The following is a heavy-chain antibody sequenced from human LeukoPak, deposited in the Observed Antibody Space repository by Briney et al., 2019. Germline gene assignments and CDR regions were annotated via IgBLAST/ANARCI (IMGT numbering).Heavy chain of an antibody. CDR2: INPNSGGT. CDR1: GYTFTGYY. CDR3: ARWPVGFGKYYYDSSGYYQGS. D-gene: IGHD3-22*01. Sequence: GASVKVSCKASGYTFTGYYMHWVRQAPGQGLEWMGRINPNSGGTNYAQKFQGRVTMTRDTSISTAYMELSRLRPDDTAVYYCARWPVGFGKYYYDSSGYYQGSWGQGTLVTVSS. J-gene: IGHJ4*02. V-gene: IGHV1-2*06.